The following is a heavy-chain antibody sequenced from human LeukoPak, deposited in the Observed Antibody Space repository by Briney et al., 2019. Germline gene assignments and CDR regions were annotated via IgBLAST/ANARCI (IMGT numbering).Heavy chain of an antibody. J-gene: IGHJ4*02. Sequence: SETLSLTCTVSGGSISSGGYYWSWNRQHPGKGLEWIGYIYYSGSTYYNPSLKSRVTISVDTSKNQFSLKLSSVTAADTAVYYCARENIAAAGTDYFDYWGQGTLVTVSS. D-gene: IGHD6-13*01. CDR2: IYYSGST. CDR3: ARENIAAAGTDYFDY. CDR1: GGSISSGGYY. V-gene: IGHV4-31*03.